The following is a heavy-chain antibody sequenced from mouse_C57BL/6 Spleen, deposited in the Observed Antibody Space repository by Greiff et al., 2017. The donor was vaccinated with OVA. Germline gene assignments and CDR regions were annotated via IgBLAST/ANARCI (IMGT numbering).Heavy chain of an antibody. D-gene: IGHD3-2*02. J-gene: IGHJ2*01. CDR3: ARGSSGLDSSGYY. CDR2: IYPGSGST. CDR1: GYTFTSYW. Sequence: QVQLQQPGAELVKPGASVKMSCKASGYTFTSYWITWVKQRPGQGLEWIGDIYPGSGSTNYNEKFKSKATLTVDTSSSTAYMQLSSLTSEDSAVDYCARGSSGLDSSGYYWGQGTTLTVSS. V-gene: IGHV1-55*01.